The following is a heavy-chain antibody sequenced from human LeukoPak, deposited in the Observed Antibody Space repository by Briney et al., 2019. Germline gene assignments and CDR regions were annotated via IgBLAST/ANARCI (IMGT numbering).Heavy chain of an antibody. CDR2: IYYSGST. CDR1: GGSISSSSYN. J-gene: IGHJ4*02. D-gene: IGHD6-13*01. CDR3: ARHDRIIASPLI. Sequence: SETLPLTCIVSGGSISSSSYNWGWIRQPPGKGLEWIGSIYYSGSTYYNPSLKSRLTISVDTSKNQFSLKLSSVTAADTAVYYCARHDRIIASPLIWGQGTLVTVSS. V-gene: IGHV4-39*01.